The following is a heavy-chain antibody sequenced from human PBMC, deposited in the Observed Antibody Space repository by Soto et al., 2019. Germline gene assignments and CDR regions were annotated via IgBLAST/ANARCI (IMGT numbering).Heavy chain of an antibody. D-gene: IGHD1-26*01. V-gene: IGHV1-18*04. CDR2: ISAYNGNT. CDR3: ARDAQGANSGLSGY. Sequence: ASVKVSCKASGYTFTSYGISWVRQAPGQGLEWMGWISAYNGNTNYAQKLQGRVTMTTDTSTSTAYMELRSLRSDDTAVYYCARDAQGANSGLSGYWGQGTLVTVSS. CDR1: GYTFTSYG. J-gene: IGHJ4*02.